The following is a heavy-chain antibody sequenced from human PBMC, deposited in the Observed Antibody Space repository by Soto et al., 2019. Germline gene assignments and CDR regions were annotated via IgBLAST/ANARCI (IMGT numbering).Heavy chain of an antibody. V-gene: IGHV3-9*01. CDR1: GFTFDDYA. CDR3: AKDIGARPNYFDY. D-gene: IGHD6-6*01. CDR2: ISWNSGSI. J-gene: IGHJ4*02. Sequence: EVQLVESGGGLVQPGRSLRLSCAASGFTFDDYAMLWVRQAPGKGLEWVSGISWNSGSIGYADSVKGRFTISRDNAKNSLYLQMNSLRAEDTALYYCAKDIGARPNYFDYWGQGTLVTVSS.